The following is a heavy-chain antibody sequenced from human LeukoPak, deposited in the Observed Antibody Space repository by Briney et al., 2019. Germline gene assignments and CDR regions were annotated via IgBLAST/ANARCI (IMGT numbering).Heavy chain of an antibody. Sequence: PGGSLRLPCVGSGFTFNNAWMNWVRQAPGKGLEWVGRIKDMAHGATIDYAAAVKGRFTLSRDDSKNTLYLQMNSLKTEDTAVYYCTARGSDSDSSVAYWGQGTLVTVSS. CDR3: TARGSDSDSSVAY. V-gene: IGHV3-15*07. CDR2: IKDMAHGATI. D-gene: IGHD1-26*01. J-gene: IGHJ4*02. CDR1: GFTFNNAW.